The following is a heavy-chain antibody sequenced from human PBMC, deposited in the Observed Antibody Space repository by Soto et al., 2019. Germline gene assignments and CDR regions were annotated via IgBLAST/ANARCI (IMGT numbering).Heavy chain of an antibody. Sequence: GASVKVSCKASGGTFSSYAISWVRQAPGQGLEWMGGIIPIFGTANYAQKFQGRVTITADESTSTAYMELSSLRSEDTAVYYCAKQLGGLASYYDFWSGYSGWFDPWGQGTLVTVPQ. CDR2: IIPIFGTA. V-gene: IGHV1-69*13. CDR1: GGTFSSYA. D-gene: IGHD3-3*01. J-gene: IGHJ5*02. CDR3: AKQLGGLASYYDFWSGYSGWFDP.